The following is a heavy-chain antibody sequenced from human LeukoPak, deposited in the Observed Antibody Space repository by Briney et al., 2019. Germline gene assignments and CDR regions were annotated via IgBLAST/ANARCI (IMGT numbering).Heavy chain of an antibody. Sequence: SETLSLTCTVSGGPISSYYWSWIRQPPGKGLEWIGYIYYSGSTNYNPSLKSRVTISVDTSKNQFSLKLSSVTAADTAVYYCARKHSSSWRNYNWFDPWGQGTLVTVSS. CDR2: IYYSGST. CDR3: ARKHSSSWRNYNWFDP. V-gene: IGHV4-59*08. D-gene: IGHD6-13*01. CDR1: GGPISSYY. J-gene: IGHJ5*02.